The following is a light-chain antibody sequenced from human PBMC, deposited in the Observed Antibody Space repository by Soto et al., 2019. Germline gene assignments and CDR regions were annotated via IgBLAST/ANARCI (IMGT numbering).Light chain of an antibody. CDR1: QGISSY. CDR2: AAS. CDR3: QHLKTYPG. J-gene: IGKJ4*01. V-gene: IGKV1-9*01. Sequence: DIQLTQSPSFLSASVGDRATITCRASQGISSYLAWYQHKPGKAPNLLIYAASTFQNGVPSRFSGSGSGTEFTLTILSLQPEDFATYYCQHLKTYPGFGGGTKVDI.